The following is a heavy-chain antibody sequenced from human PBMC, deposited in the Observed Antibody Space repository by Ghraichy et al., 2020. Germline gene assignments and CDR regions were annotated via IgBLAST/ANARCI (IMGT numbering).Heavy chain of an antibody. J-gene: IGHJ4*02. CDR1: GFTFSSYA. V-gene: IGHV3-23*01. CDR2: ISGSSGNT. CDR3: AKDVLRFLEWLPIGHSDY. D-gene: IGHD3-3*01. Sequence: GESLNISCAASGFTFSSYAMSWVRQAPGKGLEWVSDISGSSGNTYYADSVKGRFTISRDNSKNTMSLQMNSLRAEDTAVYYCAKDVLRFLEWLPIGHSDYWGQGTLVTVSS.